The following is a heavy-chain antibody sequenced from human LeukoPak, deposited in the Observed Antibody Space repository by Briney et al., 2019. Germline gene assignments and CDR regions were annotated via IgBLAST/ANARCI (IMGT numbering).Heavy chain of an antibody. V-gene: IGHV3-33*01. CDR2: IWYDGSND. J-gene: IGHJ4*02. Sequence: PGRSLRLSCAASGFTFSSFGMYWVRQAPGKGLEWVAVIWYDGSNDDYADSVKGRFTISRDNAKNTLYLQMNSLRAEDTAVYYCARDHGGYDYYGWRGYYFDYWGQGTLVTVSS. CDR1: GFTFSSFG. CDR3: ARDHGGYDYYGWRGYYFDY. D-gene: IGHD5-12*01.